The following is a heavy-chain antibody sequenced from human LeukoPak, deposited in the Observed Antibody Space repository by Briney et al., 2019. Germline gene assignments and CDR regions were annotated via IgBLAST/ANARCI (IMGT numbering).Heavy chain of an antibody. Sequence: PGGSLRLSCAASGFTFSSYSMMWVRQAPGKGLEWVSYISSSSTTIHYADSVKGRFTISRDNAKNSLYLQMNSLRAEDTAVYYCARGRSYGGRKRTPHYYYYMDVWGKGTTVTVSS. V-gene: IGHV3-48*01. CDR1: GFTFSSYS. D-gene: IGHD4-23*01. CDR2: ISSSSTTI. CDR3: ARGRSYGGRKRTPHYYYYMDV. J-gene: IGHJ6*03.